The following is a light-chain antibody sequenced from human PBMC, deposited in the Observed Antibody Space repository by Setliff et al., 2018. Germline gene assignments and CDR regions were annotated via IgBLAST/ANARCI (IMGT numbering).Light chain of an antibody. J-gene: IGLJ3*02. V-gene: IGLV2-23*02. CDR3: CSYAGSSPGV. Sequence: QSVLTQPASVSGSPGQSITITCTGTSGDVGNYNFVSWFQQHPGKAPKLMIYEVTKRPSGVSYRFSGSKSGNMASLTISGLQTDDEADYYCCSYAGSSPGVFGGGTKVTVL. CDR2: EVT. CDR1: SGDVGNYNF.